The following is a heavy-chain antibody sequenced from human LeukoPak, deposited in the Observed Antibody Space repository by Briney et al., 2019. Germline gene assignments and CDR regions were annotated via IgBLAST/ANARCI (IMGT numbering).Heavy chain of an antibody. CDR2: IYPGDSDT. D-gene: IGHD2-15*01. CDR1: GYTFTSYW. Sequence: GESLKISGKGSGYTFTSYWIGWVRQMPGKGLEWMGIIYPGDSDTRYSPSFQGQVTISADKSISTAYLQWSSLKASDTAMYYCASLLGYCSGGSCYPYYFDYWGQGTLVTVSS. CDR3: ASLLGYCSGGSCYPYYFDY. J-gene: IGHJ4*02. V-gene: IGHV5-51*01.